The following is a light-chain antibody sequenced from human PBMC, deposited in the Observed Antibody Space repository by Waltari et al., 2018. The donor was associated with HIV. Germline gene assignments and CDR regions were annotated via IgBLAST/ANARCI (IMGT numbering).Light chain of an antibody. CDR1: SCDAGSYSL. V-gene: IGLV2-23*01. Sequence: QSALTQPASVSGPPGQSILISCTATSCDAGSYSLVSWFQHHPGKAPKLIIYEGTNRPSGVSDRFSGSKSGGTASLSISALQAEDEADYYCCSSVGNRTSFVFGSGTRVTVL. CDR3: CSSVGNRTSFV. CDR2: EGT. J-gene: IGLJ1*01.